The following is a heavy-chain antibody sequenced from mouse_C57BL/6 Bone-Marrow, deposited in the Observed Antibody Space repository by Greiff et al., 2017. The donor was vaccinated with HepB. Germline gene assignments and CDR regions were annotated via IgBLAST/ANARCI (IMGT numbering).Heavy chain of an antibody. CDR1: GFTFSNYW. CDR3: TGKGLYYYPYYFDY. J-gene: IGHJ2*01. D-gene: IGHD1-1*01. Sequence: VQLKESGGGLVQPGGSMKLSCVASGFTFSNYWMNWVRQSPEKGLEWVAQIRLKSDNYATHYAESVKGRFTISRDDSKSSVYLQMNNLRAEDTGIYYCTGKGLYYYPYYFDYWGQGTTLTVSS. V-gene: IGHV6-3*01. CDR2: IRLKSDNYAT.